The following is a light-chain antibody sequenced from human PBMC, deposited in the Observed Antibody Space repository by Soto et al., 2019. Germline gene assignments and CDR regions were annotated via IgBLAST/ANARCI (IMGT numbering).Light chain of an antibody. CDR3: QSYDSSLSGHVV. J-gene: IGLJ2*01. CDR1: SSNIGAGYD. V-gene: IGLV1-40*01. Sequence: QPVLTQPPSVSGAPGQRVTISCTGSSSNIGAGYDVHWYQQLPGTAPKLLIYGNTNRPSGVPDRFSGSKSGTSASLAITGLQPEDESDYYCQSYDSSLSGHVVFGGGTKLTVL. CDR2: GNT.